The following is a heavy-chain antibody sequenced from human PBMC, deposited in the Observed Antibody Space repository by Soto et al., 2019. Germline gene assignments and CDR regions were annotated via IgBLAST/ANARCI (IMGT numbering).Heavy chain of an antibody. J-gene: IGHJ3*02. CDR1: GGSISSGDYS. D-gene: IGHD3-22*01. CDR3: ARTYDGSGPNSGGYGFDI. CDR2: IYYSGST. V-gene: IGHV4-61*08. Sequence: SETLSLTCAVSGGSISSGDYSWNWIRQPPGKGLEWIGYIYYSGSTSYNPSLKSRVSISLDTSKNQFSLKLSSVTAADTAVYYCARTYDGSGPNSGGYGFDIWGQGTMVTVSS.